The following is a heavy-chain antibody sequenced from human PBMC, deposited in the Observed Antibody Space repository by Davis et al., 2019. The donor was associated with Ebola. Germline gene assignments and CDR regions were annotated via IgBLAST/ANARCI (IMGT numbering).Heavy chain of an antibody. V-gene: IGHV1-18*04. Sequence: ASVKVSCKASGYTFTHYGITWVRQAPGQGLEWMGWINPHNGNTNYAQNVQGRVTMTTDTSTSTAYMEVGSLRSDDTAVYYCARDLVWAGYNWFDPWGQGTLVTVSS. CDR1: GYTFTHYG. CDR3: ARDLVWAGYNWFDP. J-gene: IGHJ5*02. CDR2: INPHNGNT. D-gene: IGHD2-8*01.